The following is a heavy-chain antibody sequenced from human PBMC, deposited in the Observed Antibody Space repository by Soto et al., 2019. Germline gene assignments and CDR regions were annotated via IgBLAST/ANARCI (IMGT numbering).Heavy chain of an antibody. CDR1: GFPISSPYS. D-gene: IGHD4-17*01. CDR3: ARVTMVIRDSDHFGVDV. V-gene: IGHV4-38-2*02. CDR2: ISHTGTT. Sequence: SETLSLTCLVSGFPISSPYSWGWIRQPPGKGLEWIGSISHTGTTSYSPSLTSRVSISVDTSKDQVSLKLTSVTAADTAVYFCARVTMVIRDSDHFGVDVWGHGTTVTVSS. J-gene: IGHJ6*02.